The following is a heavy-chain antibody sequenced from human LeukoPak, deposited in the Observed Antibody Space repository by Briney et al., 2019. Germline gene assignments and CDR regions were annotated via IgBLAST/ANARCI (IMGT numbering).Heavy chain of an antibody. J-gene: IGHJ3*01. D-gene: IGHD3-10*01. CDR3: ARDNILVLWTFDF. CDR1: GFTFSTYG. CDR2: ISGRGDTT. Sequence: PAGGSLRLSCAASGFTFSTYGMSWVRQAPGKGLECVSGISGRGDTTYYADSVKGRFTISRDNGKNSLYLQMNSLRAEDTAVYYCARDNILVLWTFDFWGQGTPVTVSS. V-gene: IGHV3-48*01.